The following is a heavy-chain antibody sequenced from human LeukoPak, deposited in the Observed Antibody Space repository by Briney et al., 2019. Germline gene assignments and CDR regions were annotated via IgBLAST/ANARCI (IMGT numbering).Heavy chain of an antibody. J-gene: IGHJ4*02. Sequence: GGSLGLSCAASGFTFSSYGMHWVRQAPGKGLEWVAVIWYDGSNKYYADSVKGRFTISRDNSKNTLYLQMNSLRAEDTAVYYCARDPTFLTTAPDYWGQGTLVTVSS. V-gene: IGHV3-33*01. D-gene: IGHD1-1*01. CDR2: IWYDGSNK. CDR1: GFTFSSYG. CDR3: ARDPTFLTTAPDY.